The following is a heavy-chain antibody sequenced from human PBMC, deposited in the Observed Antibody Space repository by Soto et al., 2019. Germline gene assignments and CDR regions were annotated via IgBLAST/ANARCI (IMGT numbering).Heavy chain of an antibody. CDR1: GFSLTTSGVG. V-gene: IGHV2-5*05. CDR2: IAWDDDK. CDR3: AHRVLRAVFGLVTTTAIYFDF. J-gene: IGHJ4*02. Sequence: QITLNESGPTVVRPTETLTLTCRFSGFSLTTSGVGVGWIRQSPGKAPEWLALIAWDDDKRYGPSLKSSLTITKDTSKNQVVLTVSDLDPTDTATYYCAHRVLRAVFGLVTTTAIYFDFWGQGTPVAVSS. D-gene: IGHD3-3*01.